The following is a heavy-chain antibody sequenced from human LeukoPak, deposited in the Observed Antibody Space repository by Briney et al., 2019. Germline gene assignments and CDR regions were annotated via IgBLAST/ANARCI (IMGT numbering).Heavy chain of an antibody. J-gene: IGHJ4*02. CDR3: ARATDSGSSPFDY. D-gene: IGHD1-26*01. CDR2: IRSSSSYI. V-gene: IGHV3-21*01. Sequence: PGGSLRLSCAASGFTFSSYSMNWVRQAPGKGLEWVSFIRSSSSYIYYADSVKGRFTISRDNAKNSLYLQMNSLRAEDTAVYYCARATDSGSSPFDYWGQGTLVTVSS. CDR1: GFTFSSYS.